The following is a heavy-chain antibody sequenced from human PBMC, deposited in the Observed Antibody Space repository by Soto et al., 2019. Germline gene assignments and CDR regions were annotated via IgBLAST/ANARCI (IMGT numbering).Heavy chain of an antibody. J-gene: IGHJ6*02. CDR2: ISYDGTNK. CDR1: GFTFSTYG. CDR3: AKDLQSYGDYDYYCYSMDV. D-gene: IGHD4-17*01. Sequence: QVQLVESGGGEVRPGRSLTISCAASGFTFSTYGRHWVRQPPGKGLEWVAVISYDGTNKFYSDSVKGRFTISRDNFKNTLTLQMNSLRADDTAVYACAKDLQSYGDYDYYCYSMDVWGLGTRVTVSS. V-gene: IGHV3-30*18.